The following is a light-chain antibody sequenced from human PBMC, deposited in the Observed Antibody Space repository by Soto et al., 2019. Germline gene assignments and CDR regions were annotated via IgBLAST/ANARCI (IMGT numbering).Light chain of an antibody. V-gene: IGKV3-11*01. J-gene: IGKJ1*01. CDR1: QSVSIY. CDR3: QQRSSWPPWT. CDR2: DAS. Sequence: EIVLAQSPATLSLSPGEKATLSCRASQSVSIYLAWYQQKPGQAPRLLISDASNRATGIPARFSGSGSGTDFTLTISSLEPEDFAVYYCQQRSSWPPWTFGQGTKVDIK.